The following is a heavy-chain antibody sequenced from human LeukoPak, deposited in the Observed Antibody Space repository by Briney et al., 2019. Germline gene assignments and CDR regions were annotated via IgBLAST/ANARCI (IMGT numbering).Heavy chain of an antibody. J-gene: IGHJ4*02. V-gene: IGHV4-34*01. Sequence: PSETLSLTCAVYGGSFSGYYWSWIRQPPGKGLEWIGEINHSGSTNYNPSLKSRVTISVDPSKNQFSLKLSSVTAADTAVYYCARDLSVAGTGGSDYWGQGTLVTVSS. D-gene: IGHD6-19*01. CDR3: ARDLSVAGTGGSDY. CDR1: GGSFSGYY. CDR2: INHSGST.